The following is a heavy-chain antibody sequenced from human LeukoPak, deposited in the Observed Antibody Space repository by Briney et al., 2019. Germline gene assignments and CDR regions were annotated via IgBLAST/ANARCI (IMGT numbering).Heavy chain of an antibody. V-gene: IGHV3-23*01. J-gene: IGHJ4*02. D-gene: IGHD6-19*01. CDR1: GFTCSSYA. CDR3: ARGGIQVSGIDEFDY. Sequence: GGSLRLSCAASGFTCSSYAMSWVRQAPGKGLEWVSAISGSGGSTYYADSVKGRFTISRDNSKNSLYLQMNSLRAEDTAVYYCARGGIQVSGIDEFDYWGQGTLVTAS. CDR2: ISGSGGST.